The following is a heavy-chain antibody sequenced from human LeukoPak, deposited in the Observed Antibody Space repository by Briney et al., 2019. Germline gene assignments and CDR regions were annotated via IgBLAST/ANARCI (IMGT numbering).Heavy chain of an antibody. CDR3: ARVAHYYDSSGYYHDAFDI. D-gene: IGHD3-22*01. CDR1: GFTVSSNY. Sequence: GGSLRLSCAASGFTVSSNYMSWVRQAPGKGLEWVSVIYSGGSTYYADSVKGRFTISRDNSKNTLYLQMNSLRAEDTVVYYCARVAHYYDSSGYYHDAFDIWGQGTMVTVSS. J-gene: IGHJ3*02. CDR2: IYSGGST. V-gene: IGHV3-53*01.